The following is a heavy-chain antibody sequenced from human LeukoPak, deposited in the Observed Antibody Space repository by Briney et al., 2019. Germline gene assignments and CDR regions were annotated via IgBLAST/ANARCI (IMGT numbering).Heavy chain of an antibody. V-gene: IGHV3-64D*06. CDR2: ISINGADT. CDR1: GFTFSNYA. CDR3: VKDREYCYDY. Sequence: AGSLSLSCSVSGFTFSNYAMHWVRQAPGQGLEYVATISINGADTYYPDSVKGRFTISRDTSKNTLYLQMSSLRAEDTAVYYCVKDREYCYDYWGQGTLVTVSS. J-gene: IGHJ4*02. D-gene: IGHD2/OR15-2a*01.